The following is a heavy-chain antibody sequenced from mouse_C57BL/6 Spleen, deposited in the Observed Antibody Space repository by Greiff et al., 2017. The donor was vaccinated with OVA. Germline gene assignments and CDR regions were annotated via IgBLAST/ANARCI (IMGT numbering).Heavy chain of an antibody. CDR2: INPCSGYT. V-gene: IGHV1-7*01. D-gene: IGHD2-1*01. J-gene: IGHJ4*01. CDR3: ARWRFGNFYAMDY. CDR1: GYPFTSYW. Sequence: QVQLKPSGAELAKPGASVQLSCKASGYPFTSYWMHWVKPRPGQGLEWIGYINPCSGYTKYNQKFKDKATLTADKSSSTAYMPLSSLTYEDSAVDYCARWRFGNFYAMDYWGQGTSVTVSS.